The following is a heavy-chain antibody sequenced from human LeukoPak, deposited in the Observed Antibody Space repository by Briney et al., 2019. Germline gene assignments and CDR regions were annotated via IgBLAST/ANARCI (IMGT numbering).Heavy chain of an antibody. CDR3: AREESGYSYGYAY. D-gene: IGHD5-18*01. CDR2: FDAEDSIT. CDR1: GFDLSSYW. J-gene: IGHJ4*02. V-gene: IGHV3-74*01. Sequence: GGSLRLSCAASGFDLSSYWMHWVRQSPGKGLVWISTFDAEDSITRYADSVKGRFTISRDNAKNSLYLQMNSLRAEDTAVYYCAREESGYSYGYAYWGQGTLVTVSS.